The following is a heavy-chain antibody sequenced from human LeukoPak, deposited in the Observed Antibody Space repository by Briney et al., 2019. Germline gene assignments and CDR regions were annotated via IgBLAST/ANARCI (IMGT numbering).Heavy chain of an antibody. V-gene: IGHV4-34*01. CDR2: IYHSGST. Sequence: SETLSLTCAVYGGSFSGYYWSWIRQPPGKGLEWIGEIYHSGSTNYNPSLKSRVTISVDKSKNQFSLKLSSVTAADTAVYYCARAVAGHFDYWGQGTLVTVSS. CDR3: ARAVAGHFDY. CDR1: GGSFSGYY. J-gene: IGHJ4*02. D-gene: IGHD6-19*01.